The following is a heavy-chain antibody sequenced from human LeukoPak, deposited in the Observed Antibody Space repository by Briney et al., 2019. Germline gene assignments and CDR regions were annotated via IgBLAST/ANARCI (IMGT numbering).Heavy chain of an antibody. V-gene: IGHV1-69*01. J-gene: IGHJ5*02. D-gene: IGHD2-21*02. Sequence: GASVKVSCKASGGTFSSYAISWVRQAPGQGLEWMGGIIPIFGTANYAQKFQGRVTITADESTSTAYMELSSLRSEDTAVYYCARDPRPPQLAYCGGDCYSNWFDPWGQGTLVTVSS. CDR1: GGTFSSYA. CDR3: ARDPRPPQLAYCGGDCYSNWFDP. CDR2: IIPIFGTA.